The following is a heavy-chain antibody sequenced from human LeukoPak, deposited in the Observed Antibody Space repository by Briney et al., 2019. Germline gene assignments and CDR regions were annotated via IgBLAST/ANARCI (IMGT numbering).Heavy chain of an antibody. CDR3: ARSVTARGYSFGYY. Sequence: GASVKVSCKASGYTFTGYYIHWVRQAPGQGLEWMGWINPNSGGTNYEQKFRGWVALTRDTSISTAYMELSGLKSGDTAMYYCARSVTARGYSFGYYWGQGTLVTVSS. V-gene: IGHV1-2*04. CDR2: INPNSGGT. J-gene: IGHJ4*02. CDR1: GYTFTGYY. D-gene: IGHD5-12*01.